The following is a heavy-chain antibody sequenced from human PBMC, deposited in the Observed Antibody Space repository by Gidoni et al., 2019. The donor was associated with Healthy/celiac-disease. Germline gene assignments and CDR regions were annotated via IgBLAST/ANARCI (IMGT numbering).Heavy chain of an antibody. Sequence: QVQLQQWGAGLLKPSENLSLTCAVYGGSFSGYYWSWIRQPPGKGLEWIGEINHSGSTNYNPSLKSRVTISVDTSKNQFSLKLSSVTAADTAVYYCARGTDVTIFGVVIDPYFDYWGQGTLVTVSS. D-gene: IGHD3-3*01. CDR1: GGSFSGYY. CDR2: INHSGST. V-gene: IGHV4-34*01. CDR3: ARGTDVTIFGVVIDPYFDY. J-gene: IGHJ4*02.